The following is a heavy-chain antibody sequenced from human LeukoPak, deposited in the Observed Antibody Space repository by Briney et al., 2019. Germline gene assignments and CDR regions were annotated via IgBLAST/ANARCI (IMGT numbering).Heavy chain of an antibody. CDR2: IYYSGST. J-gene: IGHJ4*02. D-gene: IGHD3-16*02. CDR1: GGSISSGDYY. Sequence: PSETLSLTCTVSGGSISSGDYYWSWIRQPPGKGLEWIGYIYYSGSTYYNPSLKSRVTISVDTSKNQFSLKLSSVTAADTAVYYCARAVITFGGVIVSPGDYWGQGTLVTVSS. CDR3: ARAVITFGGVIVSPGDY. V-gene: IGHV4-30-4*01.